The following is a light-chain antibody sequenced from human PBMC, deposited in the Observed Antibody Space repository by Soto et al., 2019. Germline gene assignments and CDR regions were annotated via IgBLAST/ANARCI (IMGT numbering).Light chain of an antibody. CDR2: GAA. V-gene: IGKV3-20*01. Sequence: ELVLAQSPVALSLPPVAIPNLSCRASQSVSSSHLAWYQQKPGQAPRLLIYGAASRATGIPDRFSGSGSGTDFSLTISRLAPEDSAVYFCQKYGSSPLNCGGGPKVAIK. J-gene: IGKJ4*01. CDR1: QSVSSSH. CDR3: QKYGSSPLN.